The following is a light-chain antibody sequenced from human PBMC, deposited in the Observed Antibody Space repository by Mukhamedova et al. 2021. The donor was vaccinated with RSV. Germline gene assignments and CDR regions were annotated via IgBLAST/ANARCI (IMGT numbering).Light chain of an antibody. Sequence: GERATLSCRASKSVSSSYLAWYQQKPGQAPRLLIYGASSRATGIPDRFSGSGSGTDFTLTISRLEPEDFAVYYCQQYGSSPPFTFG. J-gene: IGKJ3*01. CDR2: GAS. V-gene: IGKV3-20*01. CDR3: QQYGSSPPFT. CDR1: KSVSSSY.